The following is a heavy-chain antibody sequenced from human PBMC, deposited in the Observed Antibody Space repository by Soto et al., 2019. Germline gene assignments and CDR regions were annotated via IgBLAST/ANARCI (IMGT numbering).Heavy chain of an antibody. CDR3: ARGRSNHYGSIPPPRFDP. D-gene: IGHD3-10*01. CDR2: IGTLRDT. V-gene: IGHV3-13*01. J-gene: IGHJ5*02. CDR1: GFIFSTYD. Sequence: EVQLVESGGGLVQPGGSLRLSCAASGFIFSTYDMHWFRHATGKCLEFVSAIGTLRDTYYLDSVKGRFTISRETARNSVYLQMNSLRAGETAVYYCARGRSNHYGSIPPPRFDPWGRGTLVTVSS.